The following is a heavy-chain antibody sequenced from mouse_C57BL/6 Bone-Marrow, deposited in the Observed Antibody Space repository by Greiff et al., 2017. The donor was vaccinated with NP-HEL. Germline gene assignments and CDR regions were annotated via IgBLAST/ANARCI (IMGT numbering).Heavy chain of an antibody. CDR3: AREGGPQFAY. CDR2: INYDGSST. D-gene: IGHD3-3*01. V-gene: IGHV5-16*01. Sequence: EVKLVESEGGLVQPGSSMKLSCTASGFTFSDYYMAWVRQVPEKGLEWVANINYDGSSTYYLDSLKSRFIISRDNAKNILYLQMSSLKSEDTATYYCAREGGPQFAYWGQGTLVTVSA. CDR1: GFTFSDYY. J-gene: IGHJ3*01.